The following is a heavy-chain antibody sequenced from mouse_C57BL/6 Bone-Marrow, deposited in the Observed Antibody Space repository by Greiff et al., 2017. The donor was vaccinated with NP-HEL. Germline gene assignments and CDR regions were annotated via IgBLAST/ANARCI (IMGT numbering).Heavy chain of an antibody. D-gene: IGHD1-1*01. CDR2: IYPGGGYT. V-gene: IGHV1-63*01. CDR3: ARRGYYGSSSFAY. J-gene: IGHJ3*01. CDR1: GYTFTNYW. Sequence: VKLMESGAELVRPGTSVKMSCKASGYTFTNYWIGWAKQRPGHGLEWIGDIYPGGGYTNYNEKFKGKATLTADKSSSTAYMQFSSLTSEDSAIYYCARRGYYGSSSFAYWGQGTLVTVSA.